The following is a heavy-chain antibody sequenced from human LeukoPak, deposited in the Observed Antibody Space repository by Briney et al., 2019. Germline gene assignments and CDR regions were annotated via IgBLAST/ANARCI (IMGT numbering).Heavy chain of an antibody. CDR2: IYSGGST. CDR1: GFTVSSKY. V-gene: IGHV3-53*05. J-gene: IGHJ6*03. CDR3: AKRGNPTVGHHYLDV. Sequence: GGSLRLSCAASGFTVSSKYMSWVRQAPGKGLEWVSVIYSGGSTYYADSVKGRFTISRDNSKNTLYLQMNSLRAEDTAIYYCAKRGNPTVGHHYLDVWGKGTTVSVSS. D-gene: IGHD1-1*01.